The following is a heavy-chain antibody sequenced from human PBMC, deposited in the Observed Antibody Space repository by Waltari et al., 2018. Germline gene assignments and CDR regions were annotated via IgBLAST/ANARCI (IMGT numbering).Heavy chain of an antibody. J-gene: IGHJ4*02. Sequence: QVQLQESGPGLVKPSETLSLTCTVSGGSISSYYWSWIRPPPGKGLEWIGYIYYSGSTNYNPSLKSRVTISVDTSKNQFSLKLSSVTAADTAVYYCARGPYDFWSGYWFDYWGQGTLVTVSS. CDR3: ARGPYDFWSGYWFDY. D-gene: IGHD3-3*01. CDR2: IYYSGST. V-gene: IGHV4-59*01. CDR1: GGSISSYY.